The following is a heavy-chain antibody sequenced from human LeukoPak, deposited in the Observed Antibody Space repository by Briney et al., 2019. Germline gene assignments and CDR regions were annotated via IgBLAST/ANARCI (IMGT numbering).Heavy chain of an antibody. CDR1: GFTFSNYA. CDR2: ISGGDGTT. J-gene: IGHJ4*02. CDR3: AKAGSLDIAARQNY. D-gene: IGHD6-6*01. Sequence: GGSLRLSCAASGFTFSNYAMNWVRQAPGKGLEWVSGISGGDGTTFYADSVKGRFTISRDNSKNTLYLQMNSLRAEDTAVYYCAKAGSLDIAARQNYWGQGTLVTVSS. V-gene: IGHV3-23*01.